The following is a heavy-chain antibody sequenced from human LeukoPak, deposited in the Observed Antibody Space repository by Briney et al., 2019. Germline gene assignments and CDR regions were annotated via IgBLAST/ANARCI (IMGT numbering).Heavy chain of an antibody. CDR3: ARRGHGYGSPFDY. CDR2: IYPNGNT. Sequence: GGSLRLSCTASGFTVSSNYMNWVRQAPGKGLEWVSMIYPNGNTFYTDSVKGRFTISRDNSKNTLDLQMNSLRAEDTAVYYCARRGHGYGSPFDYWGQGTLVTVSS. CDR1: GFTVSSNY. V-gene: IGHV3-66*04. D-gene: IGHD5-18*01. J-gene: IGHJ4*02.